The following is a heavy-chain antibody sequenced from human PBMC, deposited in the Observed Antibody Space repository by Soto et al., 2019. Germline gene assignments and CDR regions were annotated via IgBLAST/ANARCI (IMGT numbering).Heavy chain of an antibody. CDR1: GYTFTSYY. Sequence: ASVKVSCKASGYTFTSYYMHWVRQAPGQGLEWMGIINPSGGSTSYAQKFQGRVTMTRDTSTSTVYMELSSLRSEDTAGNYCGRNLGGNQEYCSGGSCYNTPHYYYYGMDVWGQGTTVTVSS. V-gene: IGHV1-46*01. CDR3: GRNLGGNQEYCSGGSCYNTPHYYYYGMDV. CDR2: INPSGGST. J-gene: IGHJ6*02. D-gene: IGHD2-15*01.